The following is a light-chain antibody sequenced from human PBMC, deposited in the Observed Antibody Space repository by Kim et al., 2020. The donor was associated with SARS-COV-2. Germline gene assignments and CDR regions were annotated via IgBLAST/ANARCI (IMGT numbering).Light chain of an antibody. V-gene: IGKV1-39*01. Sequence: SASVGDRVTIPCRASQNISSYLNWYQQKPGKAPKLLIYAASSLQSGVPSRFSGSGSGTDFTLTISSLQPEDFATYYFQQSYSTPRTFGQGTKLEI. CDR1: QNISSY. CDR2: AAS. CDR3: QQSYSTPRT. J-gene: IGKJ2*01.